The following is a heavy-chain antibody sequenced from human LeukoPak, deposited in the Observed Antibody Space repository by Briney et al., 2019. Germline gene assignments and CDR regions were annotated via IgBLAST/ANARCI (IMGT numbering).Heavy chain of an antibody. D-gene: IGHD1-26*01. J-gene: IGHJ6*03. CDR1: GGSISSVSYY. V-gene: IGHV4-61*02. CDR3: ARDREGSSPGRPNYYYYMDV. CDR2: IYTSGST. Sequence: SETLSLTCTVSGGSISSVSYYWSWIRQPAGKGLEWIGRIYTSGSTNYNPSLKSRVIISVDTSKNQFSLKLSSVTAADTAVYYCARDREGSSPGRPNYYYYMDVWGKGTTVTVSS.